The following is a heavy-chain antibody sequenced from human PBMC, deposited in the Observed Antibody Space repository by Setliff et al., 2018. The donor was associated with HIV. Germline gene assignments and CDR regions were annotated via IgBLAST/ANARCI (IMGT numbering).Heavy chain of an antibody. CDR3: AKASEQWPSYSDS. Sequence: PGGSLRLSCAASGFTFSDYVMYWVRQAPGKGLEWVTVISYDGSNESYADSVKGRFTISRDNSKNTLYLQMNSLRAEDTAVYFCAKASEQWPSYSDSWGQGTLVTVSS. J-gene: IGHJ4*02. CDR1: GFTFSDYV. D-gene: IGHD6-19*01. CDR2: ISYDGSNE. V-gene: IGHV3-30*04.